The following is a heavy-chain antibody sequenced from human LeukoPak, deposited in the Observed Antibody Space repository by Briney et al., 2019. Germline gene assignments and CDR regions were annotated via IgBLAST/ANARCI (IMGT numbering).Heavy chain of an antibody. CDR2: ISSSSSYI. J-gene: IGHJ1*01. D-gene: IGHD3-3*01. CDR3: AKGESHDFWSGYSPTEYFQH. Sequence: GGSLRLSCAASGFTFSSYSMNWVRQAPGKGLEWVSSISSSSSYIYYADSVKGRFTISRDNAKNSLYLQMNSLRAEDTAVYYCAKGESHDFWSGYSPTEYFQHWGQGTLVTVSS. CDR1: GFTFSSYS. V-gene: IGHV3-21*04.